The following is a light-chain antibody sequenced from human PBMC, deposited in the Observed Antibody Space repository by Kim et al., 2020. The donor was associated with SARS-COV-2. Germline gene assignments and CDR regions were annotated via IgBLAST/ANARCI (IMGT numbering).Light chain of an antibody. CDR3: MQGIHLPLT. CDR1: QSLLHSDGETY. Sequence: IVMTQTPLSLSVTPGQPASISCKSIQSLLHSDGETYLYWYLQKPGQSPQLLIYKVSSRFSGVPDRFSGSGSGTDFTLKISRVEAEDVGVYYCMQGIHLPLTFGGGTKVDIK. CDR2: KVS. V-gene: IGKV2-29*02. J-gene: IGKJ4*01.